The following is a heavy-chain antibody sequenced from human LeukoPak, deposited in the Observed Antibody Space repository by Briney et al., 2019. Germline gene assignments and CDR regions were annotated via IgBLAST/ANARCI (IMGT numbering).Heavy chain of an antibody. CDR3: ARGPGGTGSLFDY. V-gene: IGHV1-8*01. Sequence: ASVKVSCKASGYTFTSYDINWVRQATGQGLEWMVWMNPNSGDTGYVQKFQGRVTMTRSTSISTAYMELSSLRSEDTAVYYCARGPGGTGSLFDYWGQGTPVTVSS. CDR2: MNPNSGDT. J-gene: IGHJ4*02. CDR1: GYTFTSYD. D-gene: IGHD7-27*01.